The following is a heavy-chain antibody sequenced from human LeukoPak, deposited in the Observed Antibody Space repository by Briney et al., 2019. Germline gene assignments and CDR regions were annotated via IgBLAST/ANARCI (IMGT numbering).Heavy chain of an antibody. CDR2: ISGSGGST. D-gene: IGHD6-13*01. Sequence: GGSLRLSCAASGFTFSSYAMSWVRQAPGKGLEWVSAISGSGGSTYYADSVKGRFTISRDNSKNTLYLQMNSLRAEDTAVYYCAKMFGSGYRSQLEYWGQGTLVHVSS. V-gene: IGHV3-23*01. CDR1: GFTFSSYA. CDR3: AKMFGSGYRSQLEY. J-gene: IGHJ4*02.